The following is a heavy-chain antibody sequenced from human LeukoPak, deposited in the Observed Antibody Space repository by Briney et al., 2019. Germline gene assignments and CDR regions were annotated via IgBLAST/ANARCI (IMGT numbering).Heavy chain of an antibody. V-gene: IGHV3-21*01. CDR1: GFTFSSYS. CDR3: ARESTDFWSGYGLDY. CDR2: ICSSSSYI. Sequence: PGGSLRLSCAASGFTFSSYSMNWVRQAPGKGLEWVSSICSSSSYIYYADSVTGRFTISRDNAKNSLYLQMNSLRAEDTAVYYCARESTDFWSGYGLDYWGQGTLVTVSS. D-gene: IGHD3-3*01. J-gene: IGHJ4*02.